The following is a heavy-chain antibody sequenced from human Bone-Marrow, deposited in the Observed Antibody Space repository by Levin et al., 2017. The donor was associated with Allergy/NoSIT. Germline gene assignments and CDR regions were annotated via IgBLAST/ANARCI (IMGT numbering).Heavy chain of an antibody. J-gene: IGHJ6*03. CDR1: GASVSSGNW. CDR2: IIHSGSV. D-gene: IGHD2-21*01. Sequence: SETLSLTCAVSGASVSSGNWWNWVRQSPGKGLEWIGEIIHSGSVDYNPSLQSRVTMSLDRSQNQFSLKLSSVTAADTAIYYCARGRYWQHSYYYYMDVWGKGTTVTVSS. CDR3: ARGRYWQHSYYYYMDV. V-gene: IGHV4-4*02.